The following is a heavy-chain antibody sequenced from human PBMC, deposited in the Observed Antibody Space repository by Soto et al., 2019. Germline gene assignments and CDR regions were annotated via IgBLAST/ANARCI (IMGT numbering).Heavy chain of an antibody. Sequence: GGSLRLSCAASGFTFSSYAMSWVRQAPGKGLEWVSAISGSGGSTYYADSVKGRFTISRDNSKNTLYLQMNSLRAEDTAVYYCAKVSSIWYGNTYDYWGQGTLVTVSS. CDR3: AKVSSIWYGNTYDY. CDR1: GFTFSSYA. V-gene: IGHV3-23*01. J-gene: IGHJ4*02. D-gene: IGHD6-13*01. CDR2: ISGSGGST.